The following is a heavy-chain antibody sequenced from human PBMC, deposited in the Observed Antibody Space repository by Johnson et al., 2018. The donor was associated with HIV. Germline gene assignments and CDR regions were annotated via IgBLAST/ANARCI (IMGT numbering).Heavy chain of an antibody. J-gene: IGHJ3*02. CDR2: ISYDGSNT. CDR1: GFTFSSYA. D-gene: IGHD7-27*01. CDR3: AKSCNWGPLTLDAFDS. V-gene: IGHV3-30-3*02. Sequence: QVQLVESGGGVVQPGRSLRLSCAASGFTFSSYAMHWVRPAPGKGLEWVAVISYDGSNTYYADSVKGRFTISRDNSKNTLYLQMNSLRPDDTALYYCAKSCNWGPLTLDAFDSWGQGTKVTVSS.